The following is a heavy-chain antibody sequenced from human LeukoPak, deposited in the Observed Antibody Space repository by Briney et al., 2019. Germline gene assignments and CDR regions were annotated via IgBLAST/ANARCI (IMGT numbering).Heavy chain of an antibody. CDR3: ARDLGTMVRGTWYYFDY. J-gene: IGHJ4*02. V-gene: IGHV1-69*13. CDR1: GGTFSSYA. D-gene: IGHD3-10*01. Sequence: GASVKVSCKASGGTFSSYAISWVRQAPGQGLEWMGGIIPIFGTANYAQKSQGRVTITADESTSTAYMELSSLRSEDTAVYYCARDLGTMVRGTWYYFDYWGQGTLVTVSS. CDR2: IIPIFGTA.